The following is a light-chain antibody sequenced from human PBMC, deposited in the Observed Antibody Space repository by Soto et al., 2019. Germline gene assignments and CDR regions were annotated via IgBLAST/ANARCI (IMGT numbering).Light chain of an antibody. CDR3: QSYGTSPFT. V-gene: IGKV3-11*01. J-gene: IGKJ3*01. CDR2: DAS. Sequence: EIVLTQSPATLSLSPGERATLSCRASQSVSTYLAWYQQKPGQAPRLLIYDASNRATGIPARFSGSGSGTDFTLTISRLEPVDFAVYYCQSYGTSPFTFGPGTKVDIK. CDR1: QSVSTY.